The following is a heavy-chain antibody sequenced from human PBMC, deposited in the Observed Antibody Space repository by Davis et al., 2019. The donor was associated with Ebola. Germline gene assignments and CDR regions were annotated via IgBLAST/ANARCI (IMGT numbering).Heavy chain of an antibody. J-gene: IGHJ3*02. CDR1: GFTFDDYA. CDR2: ISWNSGSI. D-gene: IGHD3-22*01. Sequence: PGGSLRLSCAASGFTFDDYAMNWVRQAPGKGLEWVSGISWNSGSIGYADSVKGRFTISRDNAKNSLYLQMNSLRAEDTVVYYCSKPRPYYDSSGYDAFDIWGQGTMVTVSS. CDR3: SKPRPYYDSSGYDAFDI. V-gene: IGHV3-9*01.